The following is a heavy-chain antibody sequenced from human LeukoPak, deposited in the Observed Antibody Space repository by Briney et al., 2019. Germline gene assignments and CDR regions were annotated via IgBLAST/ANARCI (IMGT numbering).Heavy chain of an antibody. CDR3: AKLLGYTDLVTDFDY. CDR1: GFTFSSYG. J-gene: IGHJ4*02. V-gene: IGHV3-33*06. D-gene: IGHD5-18*01. Sequence: TGGSLRLSCAASGFTFSSYGMHWVRQAPGKGLEWVAVIWYDGSNKYYADSVKGRFTISRDNSKNTLYLQMNSLRAEDTAVYYCAKLLGYTDLVTDFDYWGLGTLVTVSS. CDR2: IWYDGSNK.